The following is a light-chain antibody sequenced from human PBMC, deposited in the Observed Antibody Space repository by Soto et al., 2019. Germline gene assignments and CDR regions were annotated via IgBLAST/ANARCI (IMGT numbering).Light chain of an antibody. Sequence: QSALTQPASVSGSPGQSITISCTGTSSDVGGYNYVSWYQHHPGKAPKLVIYDVTNRPSGVSNRFSGSKSGNTASLTISGLQAEDESDYFCSSHTSSSTFYVFGTGTKVTVL. J-gene: IGLJ1*01. V-gene: IGLV2-14*03. CDR3: SSHTSSSTFYV. CDR1: SSDVGGYNY. CDR2: DVT.